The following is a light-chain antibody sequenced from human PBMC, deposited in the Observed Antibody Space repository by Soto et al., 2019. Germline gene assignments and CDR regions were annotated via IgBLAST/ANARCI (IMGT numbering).Light chain of an antibody. CDR3: QVWDTNTDHLV. CDR2: FDK. Sequence: SYELTQPPSVSVAPGKTATISCGGNNIGHKGVHWYQQKPGQAPILVIYFDKDRPSGIPERFSGSNSGNTATLTIARVEAGDEADYYCQVWDTNTDHLVFGGGTKLTVL. J-gene: IGLJ3*02. CDR1: NIGHKG. V-gene: IGLV3-21*04.